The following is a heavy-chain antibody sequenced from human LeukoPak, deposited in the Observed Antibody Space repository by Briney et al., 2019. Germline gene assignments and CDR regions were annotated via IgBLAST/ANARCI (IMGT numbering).Heavy chain of an antibody. V-gene: IGHV3-30*02. CDR2: IQYDGSIR. J-gene: IGHJ4*02. Sequence: GGSLRLSCAAPGFTIRTYGMHWVRQAPGKGLEWVAFIQYDGSIRLYGDSVKGRFTISRDNSKNTLYLQMNSLRPEDTAVYYCAKDVVGQQWPENYWGQGTLVTVSS. CDR1: GFTIRTYG. CDR3: AKDVVGQQWPENY. D-gene: IGHD6-19*01.